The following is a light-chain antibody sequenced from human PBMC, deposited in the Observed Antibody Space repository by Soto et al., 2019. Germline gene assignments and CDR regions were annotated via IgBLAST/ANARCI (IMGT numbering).Light chain of an antibody. CDR3: QHRRNWPWT. V-gene: IGKV3-11*01. Sequence: EIVLTQSPATLSLSPGERATLSCRASQSVSTYLGWYQQKPGQAPRLLIYDASNRATGIPGRFSGSGSGTDFTLTISSLAPEDFAVYYCQHRRNWPWTFGQGTKVEVK. CDR1: QSVSTY. CDR2: DAS. J-gene: IGKJ1*01.